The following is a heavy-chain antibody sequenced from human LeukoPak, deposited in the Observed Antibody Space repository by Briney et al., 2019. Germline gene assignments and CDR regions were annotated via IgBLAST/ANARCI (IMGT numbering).Heavy chain of an antibody. V-gene: IGHV3-74*01. J-gene: IGHJ3*01. CDR2: IKYDGTYA. CDR1: GFTFSRNW. Sequence: GESLRLSCAASGFTFSRNWMHWVRQGSGKGLVWVSRIKYDGTYANYADSVKGRFTISRDNARNTLYLQMNSLRAEDTAVYFCVRDNDRYSFDVWGQGTKVTVSS. D-gene: IGHD1-1*01. CDR3: VRDNDRYSFDV.